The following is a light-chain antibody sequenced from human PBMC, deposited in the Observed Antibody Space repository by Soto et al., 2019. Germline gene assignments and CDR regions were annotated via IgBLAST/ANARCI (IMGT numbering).Light chain of an antibody. CDR2: DSC. V-gene: IGKV1-33*01. CDR1: QDISTY. J-gene: IGKJ1*01. CDR3: QQYDNRPPTLT. Sequence: DIQMTQSPSSLSASAGNRVTITCQASQDISTYLNLDQQKPRKGPNLLIYDSCKLETGVPSRFRGGGCGTHFTFTISNLQPEDIATYYCQQYDNRPPTLTFGQGTKVDIK.